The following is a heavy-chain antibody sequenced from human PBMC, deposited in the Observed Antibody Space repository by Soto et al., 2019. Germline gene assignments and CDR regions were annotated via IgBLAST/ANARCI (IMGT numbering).Heavy chain of an antibody. CDR3: ATGIQPSDY. CDR1: GYSFTTYD. J-gene: IGHJ4*02. Sequence: QVQLVQSGAEVKKPGASVKVSCTTSGYSFTTYDINWVRQATGQGFEWMGWMNPNSGNTLYAQDFQGSVTMTRNTSISTAYMQLSSLRSEDTAVYYCATGIQPSDYWGQGPLVTVSS. V-gene: IGHV1-8*01. D-gene: IGHD2-2*01. CDR2: MNPNSGNT.